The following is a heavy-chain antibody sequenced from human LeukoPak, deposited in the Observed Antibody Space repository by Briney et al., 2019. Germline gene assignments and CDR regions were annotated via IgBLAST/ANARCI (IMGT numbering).Heavy chain of an antibody. D-gene: IGHD5-12*01. CDR1: GGSISSYY. CDR3: ARLGYSGYVDY. J-gene: IGHJ4*02. V-gene: IGHV4-59*08. Sequence: SETLSLTCTVSGGSISSYYWSWIRQPPGKGLEWIGYIYYSGSTNYNPSLKSRVTISVDTSKNQFSLKLCSVTAADTAVYYCARLGYSGYVDYWGQGTLVTVSS. CDR2: IYYSGST.